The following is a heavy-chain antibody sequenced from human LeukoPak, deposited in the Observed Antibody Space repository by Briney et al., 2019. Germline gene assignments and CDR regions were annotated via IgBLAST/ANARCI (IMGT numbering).Heavy chain of an antibody. D-gene: IGHD3-10*01. V-gene: IGHV1-18*04. J-gene: IGHJ6*04. Sequence: ASVKVSCKASGYTFTSYGISWVRQAPGQGLEWMGWISAYNGNTNYAQKLQGRVTMTTDTSTSTAYMELRSLGSDDTAVYYCAILEDGSGSYYKWGGLYGMDVWGKGTTVTVSS. CDR1: GYTFTSYG. CDR3: AILEDGSGSYYKWGGLYGMDV. CDR2: ISAYNGNT.